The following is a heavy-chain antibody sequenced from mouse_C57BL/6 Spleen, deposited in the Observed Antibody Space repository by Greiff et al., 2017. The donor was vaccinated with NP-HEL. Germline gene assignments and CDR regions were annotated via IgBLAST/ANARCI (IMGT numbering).Heavy chain of an antibody. D-gene: IGHD3-2*02. CDR1: GYSFTSYY. Sequence: SGPELVKPGASVKISCKASGYSFTSYYIHWVKQRPGQGLEWIGWINPGSGNTKYNEKFKGKATLTADTSSSTAYMQLCSLTSEDSAVYYCARSGGQFRLRIDYWGQGTTLTVSS. CDR3: ARSGGQFRLRIDY. CDR2: INPGSGNT. J-gene: IGHJ2*01. V-gene: IGHV1-66*01.